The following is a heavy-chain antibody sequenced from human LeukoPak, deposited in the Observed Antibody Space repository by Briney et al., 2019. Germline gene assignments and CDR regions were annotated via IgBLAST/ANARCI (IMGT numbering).Heavy chain of an antibody. CDR3: ARDGEGYCTNGVCSFLDY. V-gene: IGHV3-30-3*01. CDR1: GFTFSSYA. CDR2: ISYDGSNK. J-gene: IGHJ4*02. Sequence: GRSLRLSCAASGFTFSSYAVHWVRQAPGKGLEWVAVISYDGSNKYYADSVKGRFTISRDNSKNTLYLQMNSLRAEDTAVYYCARDGEGYCTNGVCSFLDYWGQGTLVTVSS. D-gene: IGHD2-8*01.